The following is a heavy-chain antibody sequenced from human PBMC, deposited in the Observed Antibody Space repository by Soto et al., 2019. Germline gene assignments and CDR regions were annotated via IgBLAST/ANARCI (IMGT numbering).Heavy chain of an antibody. CDR1: GFTFSSYG. CDR3: ARDNCSSTSCYEGSSFFDY. CDR2: IWYDGSNK. V-gene: IGHV3-33*01. D-gene: IGHD2-2*01. J-gene: IGHJ4*02. Sequence: GGSLRLSCAASGFTFSSYGMHWVRQAPGKGLEWVAVIWYDGSNKYYADSVKGRFTISRDNSKNTLYLQMNSLRAEDTAVYYCARDNCSSTSCYEGSSFFDYWGQGT.